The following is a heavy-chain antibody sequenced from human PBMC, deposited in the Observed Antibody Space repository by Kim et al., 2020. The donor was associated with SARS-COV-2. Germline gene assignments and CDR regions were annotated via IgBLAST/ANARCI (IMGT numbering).Heavy chain of an antibody. CDR1: GGTFSSYA. V-gene: IGHV1-69*04. J-gene: IGHJ4*02. CDR3: ARDFRNYYDSSGYPGVDY. D-gene: IGHD3-22*01. Sequence: SVKVSCKASGGTFSSYAISWVRQAPGQGLEWMGRIIPILGIANYAQKFQGRVTITADKSTSTAYMELSSLRSEDTAVYYCARDFRNYYDSSGYPGVDYWGQGTLVTVSS. CDR2: IIPILGIA.